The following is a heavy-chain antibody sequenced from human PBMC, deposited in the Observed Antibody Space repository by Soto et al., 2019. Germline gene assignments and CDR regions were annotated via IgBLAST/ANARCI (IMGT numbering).Heavy chain of an antibody. Sequence: TGGSLRLSCAASGFTFRSYAMSWVRQAPGKGLEWVSAISGNGGTTYYADSVKGRFSISRGNSKNTLYLQMTSLRAEDTAVYYCAKDVGGGYDLRDYYFDSWGQGNLVTVSS. V-gene: IGHV3-23*01. CDR1: GFTFRSYA. CDR3: AKDVGGGYDLRDYYFDS. D-gene: IGHD5-12*01. CDR2: ISGNGGTT. J-gene: IGHJ4*02.